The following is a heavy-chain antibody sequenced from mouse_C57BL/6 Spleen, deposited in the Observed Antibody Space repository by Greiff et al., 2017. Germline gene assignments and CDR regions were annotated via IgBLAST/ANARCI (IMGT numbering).Heavy chain of an antibody. CDR3: ARRDGNWESY. D-gene: IGHD2-1*01. V-gene: IGHV1-54*01. CDR2: INPGSGGT. J-gene: IGHJ2*01. Sequence: VQLQQSGAELVRPGTSVKVSCKASGYAFTNYLIEWVQQRPGQGLEWIGVINPGSGGTNYNEKFKGKATLTADKSSSTAYMQLSSLTSEDSAVYCCARRDGNWESYWGQGTTLTVSS. CDR1: GYAFTNYL.